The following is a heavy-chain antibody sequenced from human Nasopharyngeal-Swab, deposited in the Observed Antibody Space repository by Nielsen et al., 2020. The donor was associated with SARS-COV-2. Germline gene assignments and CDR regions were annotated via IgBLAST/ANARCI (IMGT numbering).Heavy chain of an antibody. J-gene: IGHJ4*02. Sequence: GESLKISCKGSGYSFSTYWVGWVRQMPGKGLEWMGSIYPGDSDTRYSPSFQGQVTISADKSISTAFLQWSSLKAPDSATYYCARLSTAVIARFFDYWGQGTLLTVSS. V-gene: IGHV5-51*01. CDR3: ARLSTAVIARFFDY. CDR2: IYPGDSDT. CDR1: GYSFSTYW. D-gene: IGHD5-18*01.